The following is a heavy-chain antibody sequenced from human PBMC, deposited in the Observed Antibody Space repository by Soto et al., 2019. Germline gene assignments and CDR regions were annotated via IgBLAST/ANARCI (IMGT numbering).Heavy chain of an antibody. CDR1: GGSISSGDFY. CDR3: ARARLYSSSSGWFDP. CDR2: IYHSGST. Sequence: QVQLQESGPGLVKPSQTLSLTCIVSGGSISSGDFYWSWIRQPPGKGLEWIGYIYHSGSTYCNPSLKSRVTISVDMSRNQFSLNLTSVTAPDTAVYYCARARLYSSSSGWFDPWGQGTLVTVSS. J-gene: IGHJ5*02. V-gene: IGHV4-30-4*01. D-gene: IGHD6-13*01.